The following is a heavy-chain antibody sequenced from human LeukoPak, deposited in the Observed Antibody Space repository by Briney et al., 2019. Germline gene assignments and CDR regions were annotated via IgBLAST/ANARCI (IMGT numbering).Heavy chain of an antibody. D-gene: IGHD1-26*01. CDR1: GGSISSYY. J-gene: IGHJ4*02. V-gene: IGHV4-59*08. Sequence: SETLSLTCTVSGGSISSYYWSWIRQPPGKGLEWIGYISYSGSTNYNPSLKSRVTISLDTSKNQFSLKLSSVTAADTAVYYCARHGGGTYLQYWGQGALVIVSA. CDR2: ISYSGST. CDR3: ARHGGGTYLQY.